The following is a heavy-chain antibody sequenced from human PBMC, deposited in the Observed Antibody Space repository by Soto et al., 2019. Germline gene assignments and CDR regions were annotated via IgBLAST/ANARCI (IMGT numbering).Heavy chain of an antibody. Sequence: QVQLVESGGGVVQPGRSLRLSCAASGFTFSSYDMHWVRQAPGKGLEWVAVISYDGSNKYYADSVKDRFTISRDTSKNTLDLQRNSLRAEDTAVYYCAKSLVPAAIHDYYGIDVWGQGTTVTVSS. D-gene: IGHD2-2*01. CDR3: AKSLVPAAIHDYYGIDV. CDR2: ISYDGSNK. V-gene: IGHV3-30*18. CDR1: GFTFSSYD. J-gene: IGHJ6*02.